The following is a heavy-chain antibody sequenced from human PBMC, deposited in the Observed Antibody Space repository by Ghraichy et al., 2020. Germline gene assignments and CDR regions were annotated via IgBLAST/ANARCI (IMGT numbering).Heavy chain of an antibody. V-gene: IGHV4-59*08. CDR2: IYYSGST. Sequence: SETLSLTCTVSGGSISSYYWSWIRQPPGKGLEWIGYIYYSGSTNYNPSLKSRVTISVDTSKNQFSLKLSSVTAADTAVYYCARHDIAVAATGAFDIWGQGTMVPVSS. D-gene: IGHD6-19*01. J-gene: IGHJ3*02. CDR3: ARHDIAVAATGAFDI. CDR1: GGSISSYY.